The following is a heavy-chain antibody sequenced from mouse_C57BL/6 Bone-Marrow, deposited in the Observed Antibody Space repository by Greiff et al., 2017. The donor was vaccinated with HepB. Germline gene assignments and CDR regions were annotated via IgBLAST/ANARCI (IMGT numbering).Heavy chain of an antibody. J-gene: IGHJ3*01. CDR1: GYTFTSYW. D-gene: IGHD2-9*01. CDR3: AIRAYYGYDEAWFAY. V-gene: IGHV1-74*01. Sequence: QVQLQQPGAELVKPGASVKVSRKASGYTFTSYWMHWVKQRPGQGLEWIGRIHPSDSDTNYNQKFKGKATLTVDKSSSTAYMQLSSLTSEDSAVYYCAIRAYYGYDEAWFAYWGQGTLVTVSA. CDR2: IHPSDSDT.